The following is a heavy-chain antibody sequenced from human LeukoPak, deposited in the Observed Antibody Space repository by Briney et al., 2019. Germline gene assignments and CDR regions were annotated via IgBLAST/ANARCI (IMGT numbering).Heavy chain of an antibody. J-gene: IGHJ4*02. V-gene: IGHV3-21*01. CDR3: ATDCIRAATKAIDY. Sequence: RRGSLRLSCVASGLFFSILSMIWVRLAPGKGLELFSSIIISISYIYYADSVKGRFTISRDNAKNSLYLQMNSLRAEDTAVYYCATDCIRAATKAIDYWGQGTLVTVSS. CDR1: GLFFSILS. D-gene: IGHD3-10*01. CDR2: IIISISYI.